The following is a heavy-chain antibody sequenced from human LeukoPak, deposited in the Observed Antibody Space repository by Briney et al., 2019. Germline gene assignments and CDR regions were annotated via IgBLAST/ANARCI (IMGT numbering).Heavy chain of an antibody. CDR2: IYHSGST. V-gene: IGHV4-38-2*01. J-gene: IGHJ4*02. Sequence: ASETLSLTCAVSGYSISSGYYWSWIRQPPGKGLEWIGSIYHSGSTYYNPSLKSRVTILVDTSKNQFSLKLSSVTAADTAVYYCARGYSYGNGYFDYWGQETLVTVSS. CDR3: ARGYSYGNGYFDY. D-gene: IGHD5-18*01. CDR1: GYSISSGYY.